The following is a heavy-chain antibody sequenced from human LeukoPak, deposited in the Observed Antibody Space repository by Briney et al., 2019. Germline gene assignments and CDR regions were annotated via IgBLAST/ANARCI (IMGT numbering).Heavy chain of an antibody. D-gene: IGHD3/OR15-3a*01. Sequence: GESLKISCKGSGYSFTSYWIGWVRQMPGKGLEWMGIIYPGDSDTRYSPSFQGQVTISADKSISTAYLQRSSLKASDTAMYYCARQGLEALYYYYYGMDVWGQGTTVTVSS. CDR2: IYPGDSDT. CDR3: ARQGLEALYYYYYGMDV. CDR1: GYSFTSYW. J-gene: IGHJ6*02. V-gene: IGHV5-51*01.